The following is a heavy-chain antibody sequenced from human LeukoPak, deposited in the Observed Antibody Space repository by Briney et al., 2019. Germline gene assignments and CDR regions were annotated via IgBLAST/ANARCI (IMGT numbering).Heavy chain of an antibody. V-gene: IGHV4-34*01. CDR2: INHSGST. Sequence: SETLSLTCAVYGGSFSGYYWSWIRQPPGKGLEWIGEINHSGSTNYNPSLKSRVTISVDTSKNQFSPKLSSVTAADTAVYYCARRSGGYSSSWYRSFDYWGQGTLVTVSS. CDR3: ARRSGGYSSSWYRSFDY. J-gene: IGHJ4*02. CDR1: GGSFSGYY. D-gene: IGHD6-13*01.